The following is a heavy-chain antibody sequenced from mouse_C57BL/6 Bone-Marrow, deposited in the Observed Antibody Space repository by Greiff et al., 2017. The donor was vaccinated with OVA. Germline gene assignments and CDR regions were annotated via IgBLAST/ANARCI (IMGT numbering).Heavy chain of an antibody. V-gene: IGHV1-15*01. J-gene: IGHJ4*01. CDR2: IDPEPGGS. Sequence: QVQLTESGAELVRPGASVTLSCKASGYTFTAYEMHWVKQTPVHALEWIGAIDPEPGGSASNKKFKGKAILTADKSSSTAYMELRSLTSEDSAVYYCTRGYSNYYAMDYWGQGTSVTVSS. D-gene: IGHD2-5*01. CDR3: TRGYSNYYAMDY. CDR1: GYTFTAYE.